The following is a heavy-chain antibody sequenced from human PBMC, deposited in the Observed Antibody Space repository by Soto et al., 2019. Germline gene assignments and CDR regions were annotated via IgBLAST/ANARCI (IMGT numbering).Heavy chain of an antibody. D-gene: IGHD2-15*01. J-gene: IGHJ3*02. Sequence: SVKVSCKASGFTFTSSAMQWVRQARGQRLEWIRWIVVGSGNTNYAQKFQERVTITRDMSTSTAYMELSSLRSEDTAVYYCAATLYCSGGSCYSLAFDIWGQGTVVTVSS. CDR2: IVVGSGNT. V-gene: IGHV1-58*02. CDR3: AATLYCSGGSCYSLAFDI. CDR1: GFTFTSSA.